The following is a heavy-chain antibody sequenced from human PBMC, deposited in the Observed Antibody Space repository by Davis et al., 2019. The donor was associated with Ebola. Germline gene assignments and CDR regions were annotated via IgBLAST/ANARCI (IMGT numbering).Heavy chain of an antibody. CDR3: ARDGIIPSRRYDFWSGYRFDY. D-gene: IGHD3-3*01. Sequence: AASVKVSCKASGYTFTSYGISWVRQAPGQGLEWMGWISAYNGNINYAQKLQGRVTMTTDTSTSTAYMELRSPRSDDTAVYYCARDGIIPSRRYDFWSGYRFDYWGQGTLVTVSS. CDR2: ISAYNGNI. CDR1: GYTFTSYG. V-gene: IGHV1-18*01. J-gene: IGHJ4*02.